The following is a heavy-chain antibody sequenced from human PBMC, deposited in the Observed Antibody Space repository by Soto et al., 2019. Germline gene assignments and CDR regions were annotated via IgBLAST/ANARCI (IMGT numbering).Heavy chain of an antibody. D-gene: IGHD3-10*01. CDR3: ARGVGVRGVIEWYYYYGMDV. J-gene: IGHJ6*02. CDR1: GGTFSSYA. CDR2: IIPIFGTA. Sequence: QVQLVQSGAEVKKPGSSVKVSCKASGGTFSSYAISWVRQAPGQGLEWMGGIIPIFGTANYAQKFQGRVTSTAEESTSTAYMELSSLRSEDTAVYYCARGVGVRGVIEWYYYYGMDVWGQGTTVTVSS. V-gene: IGHV1-69*01.